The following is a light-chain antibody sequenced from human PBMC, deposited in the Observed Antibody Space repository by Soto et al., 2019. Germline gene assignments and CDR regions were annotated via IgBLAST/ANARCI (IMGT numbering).Light chain of an antibody. Sequence: QSALTQPPSASGSPGQSVTISCTGTKSDIGVYDFVSWYQHHPGKAPRLIIYEVVQRPSGVPDRFSGSKSANTASLTVSGLQAADEADYSCKSYAGSKTYVFGSGTKLTVL. J-gene: IGLJ1*01. CDR1: KSDIGVYDF. CDR3: KSYAGSKTYV. V-gene: IGLV2-8*01. CDR2: EVV.